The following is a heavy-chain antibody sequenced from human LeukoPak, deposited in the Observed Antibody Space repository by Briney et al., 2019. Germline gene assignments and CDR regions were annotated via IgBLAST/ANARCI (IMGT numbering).Heavy chain of an antibody. V-gene: IGHV3-23*01. CDR3: AKKAGSASTAYYFDY. CDR2: ISGSGGST. Sequence: PGGSLRLSCAASGFTFSSYEMNWVRQAPGKGLEWVSAISGSGGSTYYADSVKGRFTISRDNSKHTLYLQMNSLRAEDTAVYYCAKKAGSASTAYYFDYWGQGTLVTVSS. D-gene: IGHD1-14*01. J-gene: IGHJ4*02. CDR1: GFTFSSYE.